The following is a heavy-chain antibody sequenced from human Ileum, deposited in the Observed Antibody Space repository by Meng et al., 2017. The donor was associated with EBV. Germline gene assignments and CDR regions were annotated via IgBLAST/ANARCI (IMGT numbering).Heavy chain of an antibody. V-gene: IGHV3-74*01. CDR1: GFNLSSYW. Sequence: EVEVMESGGGLVQPGGSLRLCCAASGFNLSSYWVHWVRQAPGKGLVWVSRINPDGSVINYADSVKGRFTISRDNAKNTVYLQMNNLRADDTAVYYCAKDCFGDKDSWGQGTLVTVSS. D-gene: IGHD2-21*01. CDR3: AKDCFGDKDS. J-gene: IGHJ4*02. CDR2: INPDGSVI.